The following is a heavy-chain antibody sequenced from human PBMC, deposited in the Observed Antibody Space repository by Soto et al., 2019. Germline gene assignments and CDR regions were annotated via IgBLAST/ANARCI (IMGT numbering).Heavy chain of an antibody. CDR3: ARVPLHYYYGMDV. CDR1: GYSFTGCY. J-gene: IGHJ6*02. Sequence: ASVKVSCEASGYSFTGCYMHWVRQSPGQGLEWMGWINPNSGGTNYAQKFQGWVTMTRDTSISTAYMELSRLRSDDTAVYYCARVPLHYYYGMDVWGQGTTVTVSS. CDR2: INPNSGGT. V-gene: IGHV1-2*04.